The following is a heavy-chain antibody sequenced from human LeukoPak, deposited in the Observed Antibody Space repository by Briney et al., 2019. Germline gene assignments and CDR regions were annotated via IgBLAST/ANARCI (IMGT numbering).Heavy chain of an antibody. CDR2: AYYSGHT. J-gene: IGHJ4*02. CDR3: ARHPIATPFDY. Sequence: SETLSLTCTVSGGSISDNYWSWVRQPPGNGLEWIGYAYYSGHTNYNSSLKSRVTMSLDTSKSQFSLRLSSVTAADTAVYFCARHPIATPFDYWGPGTLVTVSS. D-gene: IGHD2-21*01. CDR1: GGSISDNY. V-gene: IGHV4-59*08.